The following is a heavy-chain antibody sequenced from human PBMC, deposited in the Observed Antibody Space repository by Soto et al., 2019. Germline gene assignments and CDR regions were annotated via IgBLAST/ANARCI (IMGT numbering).Heavy chain of an antibody. J-gene: IGHJ6*02. V-gene: IGHV1-3*01. CDR3: AIGGMDV. CDR2: INAGNGNT. Sequence: ASVKVSCKASGYTFTSYDINWVRQAPGQRLEWMGWINAGNGNTKYSQKFQGRVTITRDTSASTAYMELSSLRSEDTAVYYCAIGGMDVWGQGTTVTVSS. CDR1: GYTFTSYD.